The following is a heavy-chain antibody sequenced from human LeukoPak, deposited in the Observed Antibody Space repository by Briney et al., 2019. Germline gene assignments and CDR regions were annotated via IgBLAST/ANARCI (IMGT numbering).Heavy chain of an antibody. V-gene: IGHV1-2*02. CDR2: INPNSGGT. J-gene: IGHJ6*03. CDR1: EYTFTGYY. D-gene: IGHD6-6*01. Sequence: ASVKVSCKASEYTFTGYYMHWVRQAPGQGLEWMGWINPNSGGTNYAQKFQGRVTMTTDTSTSTVYMELRSLTSDDTAVYYCAREGLRSIAARRGTRDYMDVWGKGTTVIVSS. CDR3: AREGLRSIAARRGTRDYMDV.